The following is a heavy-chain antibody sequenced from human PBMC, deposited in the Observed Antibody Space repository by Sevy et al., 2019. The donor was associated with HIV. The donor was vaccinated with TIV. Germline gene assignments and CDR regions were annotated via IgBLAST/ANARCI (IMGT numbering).Heavy chain of an antibody. CDR2: ISAYNGNT. Sequence: ASVKVSCKASGYTFTSYGISWVRQAPGQGLEWMGWISAYNGNTNYAQKLQGRVTMTTDTSTRTAYMELRSLRSEDTAVYYCAWGGGIVTMVRGVINAVIDYWGQGTLVTVSS. V-gene: IGHV1-18*01. CDR3: AWGGGIVTMVRGVINAVIDY. CDR1: GYTFTSYG. D-gene: IGHD3-10*01. J-gene: IGHJ4*02.